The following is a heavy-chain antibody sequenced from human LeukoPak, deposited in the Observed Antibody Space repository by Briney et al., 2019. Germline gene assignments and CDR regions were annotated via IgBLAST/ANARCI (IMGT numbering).Heavy chain of an antibody. CDR1: GGTLSSFD. CDR2: IIPIFGTA. J-gene: IGHJ4*02. V-gene: IGHV1-69*05. Sequence: SVKVSCKASGGTLSSFDISWVRQAPGQGLEWMGGIIPIFGTANYAKKFQGRVTITTDESSNTAYMDLTSLRPDDTAIYYCARSTGTFSTHFDFWGPGTLVTVSS. CDR3: ARSTGTFSTHFDF. D-gene: IGHD2-8*02.